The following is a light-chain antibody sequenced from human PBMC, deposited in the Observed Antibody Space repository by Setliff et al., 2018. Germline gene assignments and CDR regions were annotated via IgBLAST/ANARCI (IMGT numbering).Light chain of an antibody. J-gene: IGLJ1*01. CDR1: SSNIGAGHN. Sequence: QSVLTQPPSVSGAPGQRVTISCTGGSSNIGAGHNVHWYQQLPGTAPKLLIHGNTNRPSGVPDRFSGSRSGTSASLAITGLQAEDEAEFYCQSYDSSLSAYVFGTGTKVTVL. CDR3: QSYDSSLSAYV. CDR2: GNT. V-gene: IGLV1-40*01.